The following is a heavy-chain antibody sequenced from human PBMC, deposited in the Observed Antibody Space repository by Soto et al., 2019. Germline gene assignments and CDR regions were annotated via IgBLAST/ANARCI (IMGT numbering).Heavy chain of an antibody. J-gene: IGHJ6*02. Sequence: QVQLVQSGAEVKKPGSSVKVSCKASGGTFSSYAISWVRQAPGHGLEWMGGIIPTFGTANYAQKFQGKVTITADKSTSTAYMELSSLRTEDTAVYYCARDRNYYDSSGLYYYYYYGMDVWGQGTTVTVSS. V-gene: IGHV1-69*06. D-gene: IGHD3-22*01. CDR2: IIPTFGTA. CDR1: GGTFSSYA. CDR3: ARDRNYYDSSGLYYYYYYGMDV.